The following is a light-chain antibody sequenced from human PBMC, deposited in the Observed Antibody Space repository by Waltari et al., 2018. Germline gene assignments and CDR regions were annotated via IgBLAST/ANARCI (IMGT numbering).Light chain of an antibody. J-gene: IGLJ3*02. CDR1: TSDIGKYNL. CDR3: CSYAGSAISM. V-gene: IGLV2-23*02. CDR2: DVN. Sequence: QSALTQTASVSGSPGQAITISCSGTTSDIGKYNLVSCYQQHPSKAPTLIIYDVNKRPSGVSNRFSGSKSGNTAFLTISGLQSADEADYYCCSYAGSAISMFGGGTKVTVL.